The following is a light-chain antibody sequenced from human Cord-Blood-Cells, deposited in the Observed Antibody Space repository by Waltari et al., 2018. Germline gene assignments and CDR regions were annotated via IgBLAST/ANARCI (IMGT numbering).Light chain of an antibody. Sequence: DIQMTQSPSSLSASVGDRVTLTCRASQSISSYLTCYQQKPGKAPKLLIYAASSLQSGVPSRFSGSGSETDFTLTNSSLQPEDFATYYCQQRYSTPYTFGQGTKLEIK. CDR1: QSISSY. CDR2: AAS. V-gene: IGKV1-39*01. CDR3: QQRYSTPYT. J-gene: IGKJ2*01.